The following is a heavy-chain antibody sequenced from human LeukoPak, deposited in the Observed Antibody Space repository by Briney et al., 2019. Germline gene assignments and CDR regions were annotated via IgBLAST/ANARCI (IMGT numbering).Heavy chain of an antibody. D-gene: IGHD2-21*01. Sequence: GGSLRLSCAASGFTFSSYAMSWVRQAPGKGLEWVSAISGSGDATKYADSVKGQFTISRDNFKNTVSLQMINLRAEDTAVYFCAKSDCGSDGCKLLNYWGQGILVTASS. J-gene: IGHJ4*02. CDR3: AKSDCGSDGCKLLNY. CDR1: GFTFSSYA. CDR2: ISGSGDAT. V-gene: IGHV3-23*01.